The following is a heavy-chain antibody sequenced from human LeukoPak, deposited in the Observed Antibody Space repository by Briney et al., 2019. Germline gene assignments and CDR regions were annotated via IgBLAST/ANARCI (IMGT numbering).Heavy chain of an antibody. CDR2: ISSSGSTM. CDR1: GFIFSDYS. CDR3: ARDPGSGYEEHFDY. Sequence: GGSLRLSCAASGFIFSDYSMSWIGQAPGKGLEWVSYISSSGSTMYYTDSVKGRFTISRDNAKDSLYLQMNSLRAEDTAVYYCARDPGSGYEEHFDYWGQGTLVTVSS. J-gene: IGHJ4*02. D-gene: IGHD5-12*01. V-gene: IGHV3-11*01.